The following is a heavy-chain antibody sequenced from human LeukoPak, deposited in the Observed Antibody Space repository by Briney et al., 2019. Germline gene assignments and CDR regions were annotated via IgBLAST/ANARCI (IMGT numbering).Heavy chain of an antibody. CDR3: ARAYRDAFDI. J-gene: IGHJ3*02. Sequence: PGGSLRLSCAASGFTFSDYYMGWVRQAPGKGLEWVSYITSSGSAMYYADSVEGRFTISRDNAKNSLYLQMNSLRAEDTAVYYCARAYRDAFDIWGQGTMVTVSS. CDR2: ITSSGSAM. V-gene: IGHV3-11*01. D-gene: IGHD3-16*02. CDR1: GFTFSDYY.